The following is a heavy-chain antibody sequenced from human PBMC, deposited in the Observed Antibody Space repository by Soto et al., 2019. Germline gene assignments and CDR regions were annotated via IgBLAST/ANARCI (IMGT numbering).Heavy chain of an antibody. V-gene: IGHV1-46*01. CDR2: INPSGGST. Sequence: GASVKVSSKASGYTFTSYYMHSVRQAPGQGLEWMGIINPSGGSTSYAQKFQGRVTMTRDTSTSTVYMELSSLRSEDTAVYYCARKAPDAFDIWGQGTMVTVSS. J-gene: IGHJ3*02. CDR1: GYTFTSYY. CDR3: ARKAPDAFDI.